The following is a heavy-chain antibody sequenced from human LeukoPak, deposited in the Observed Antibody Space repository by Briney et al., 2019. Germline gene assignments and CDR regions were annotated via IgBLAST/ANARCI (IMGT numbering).Heavy chain of an antibody. CDR1: GYGFTSYW. Sequence: GESLKISCKGSGYGFTSYWIGWVRQMPGKGLEWMGIIYPGDSDTRYSPSFQGQVTISADKSISTAYLQWSSLKASDTAMYYCAAAAGPRGARFDYWGQGTLVTVSS. V-gene: IGHV5-51*01. D-gene: IGHD6-13*01. CDR2: IYPGDSDT. J-gene: IGHJ4*02. CDR3: AAAAGPRGARFDY.